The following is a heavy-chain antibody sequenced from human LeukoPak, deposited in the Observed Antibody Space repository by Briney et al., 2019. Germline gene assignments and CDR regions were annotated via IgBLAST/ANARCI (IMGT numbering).Heavy chain of an antibody. D-gene: IGHD4-17*01. V-gene: IGHV4-4*09. J-gene: IGHJ4*02. CDR2: IYTSGGT. CDR1: GDSISNYY. Sequence: SETLSLTCTVSGDSISNYYWSWIWQPPGKGLEWIGYIYTSGGTNYNPSLKSRVTISAHTSKNQFSLNLTSVTAADTAVYYCARLRATTVTFDYWGQGTLVTVSS. CDR3: ARLRATTVTFDY.